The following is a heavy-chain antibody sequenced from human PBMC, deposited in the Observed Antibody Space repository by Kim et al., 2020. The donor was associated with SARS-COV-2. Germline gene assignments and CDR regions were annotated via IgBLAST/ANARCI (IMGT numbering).Heavy chain of an antibody. D-gene: IGHD2-2*02. CDR3: ARWGYCSSTSCYRPYYYYGMDV. V-gene: IGHV4-34*01. CDR2: INHSGST. CDR1: GGSFSGYY. J-gene: IGHJ6*02. Sequence: SETLSLTCAVYGGSFSGYYWSWIRQPPGKGLEWIGEINHSGSTNYNPSLKSRVTISVDTSKNQFSLKLSSVTAADTAVYYCARWGYCSSTSCYRPYYYYGMDVWGQGTTVTVSS.